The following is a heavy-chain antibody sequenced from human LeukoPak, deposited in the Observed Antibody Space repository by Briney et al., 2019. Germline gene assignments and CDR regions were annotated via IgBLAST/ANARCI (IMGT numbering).Heavy chain of an antibody. D-gene: IGHD6-19*01. J-gene: IGHJ4*02. CDR1: GGSISSYY. CDR3: ARGKVVAGTPGQNSWDY. CDR2: IHTSGST. V-gene: IGHV4-4*07. Sequence: PSETLSLTCTVSGGSISSYYWNWIRQPAGKGLEWIGRIHTSGSTIHNPSLKSRVTMSVDTSKNQFSLKLSSVTAADTAVYYCARGKVVAGTPGQNSWDYWGQGTLVTVSS.